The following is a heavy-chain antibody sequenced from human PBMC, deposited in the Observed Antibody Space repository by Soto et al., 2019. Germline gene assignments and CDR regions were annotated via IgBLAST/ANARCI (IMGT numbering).Heavy chain of an antibody. CDR3: ARAKDYYDSSGYYRLYYYYYYGMDV. D-gene: IGHD3-22*01. J-gene: IGHJ6*02. V-gene: IGHV1-18*01. CDR2: ISAYNGNT. CDR1: GYTFTSYG. Sequence: GASVKVSCKASGYTFTSYGISWVRQAPGQGLEWMGWISAYNGNTNYAQKLQGRVTMTTDTSTSTAYMELRSLRSDDTAVYYCARAKDYYDSSGYYRLYYYYYYGMDVWGQGTTVTVSS.